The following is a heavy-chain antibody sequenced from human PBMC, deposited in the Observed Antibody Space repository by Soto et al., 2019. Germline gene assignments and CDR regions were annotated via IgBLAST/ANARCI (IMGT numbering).Heavy chain of an antibody. J-gene: IGHJ6*02. Sequence: QVQLVQSGAEVKKPGASVKVSCKASGYTFTSYDINWVRQATGQGLEWMGWMNPNSANTGYAQKFQGRVTMARNTXXXTAXXXXXXXRXXDTAVYYCAREGVRGMDVWGQGTTVTVSS. CDR3: AREGVRGMDV. CDR2: MNPNSANT. V-gene: IGHV1-8*01. CDR1: GYTFTSYD. D-gene: IGHD3-16*01.